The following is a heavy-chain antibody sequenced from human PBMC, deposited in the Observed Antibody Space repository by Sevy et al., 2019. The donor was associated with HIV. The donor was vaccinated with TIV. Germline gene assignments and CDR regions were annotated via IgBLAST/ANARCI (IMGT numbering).Heavy chain of an antibody. CDR1: GFTFSSYS. J-gene: IGHJ6*02. V-gene: IGHV3-21*01. Sequence: GGSLRLSCAASGFTFSSYSMNWVRQAPGKGLEWVSSISSSSSYIYYADSVKGRFTISRDNAKNSLYLQMNSLRAEDKAVYYCARGYCSGGSCFHHYYYGMDVWGQGTTVTVSS. D-gene: IGHD2-15*01. CDR2: ISSSSSYI. CDR3: ARGYCSGGSCFHHYYYGMDV.